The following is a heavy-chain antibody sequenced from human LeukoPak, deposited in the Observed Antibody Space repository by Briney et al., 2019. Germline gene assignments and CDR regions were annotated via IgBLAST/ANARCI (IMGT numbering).Heavy chain of an antibody. J-gene: IGHJ4*02. CDR1: GFTFSSYA. CDR2: ISYDGSNK. Sequence: GGSLRLSCAASGFTFSSYAMHWVRQAPGKGLEWVAVISYDGSNKYYADSVKGRFTISRDNSKNTLYLQMNSLRAEDTAVYYCASPGAYSGHSSSWYEPYFDYWGQGTLVTVSS. V-gene: IGHV3-30-3*01. D-gene: IGHD6-13*01. CDR3: ASPGAYSGHSSSWYEPYFDY.